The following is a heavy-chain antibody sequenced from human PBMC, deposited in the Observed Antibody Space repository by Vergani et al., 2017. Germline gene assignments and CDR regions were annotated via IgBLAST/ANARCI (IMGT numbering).Heavy chain of an antibody. J-gene: IGHJ5*02. Sequence: QLVQSGPAVKKPGASVKVSCTASGYTFTGYYMHWVRQAPGQGLEWMGWINPNSGGTNSAQKFQGRVTMTRDTSISTAYRVLSRLRSDDTAVYYCASVRVGFSNWFDHWGQGTLVTGSS. CDR3: ASVRVGFSNWFDH. D-gene: IGHD2-2*01. CDR2: INPNSGGT. V-gene: IGHV1-2*02. CDR1: GYTFTGYY.